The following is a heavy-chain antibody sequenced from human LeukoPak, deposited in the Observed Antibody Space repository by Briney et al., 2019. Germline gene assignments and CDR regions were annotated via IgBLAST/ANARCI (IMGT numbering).Heavy chain of an antibody. Sequence: GGSLRLSCAASGITFSNFAMSWVRQAPGKGLEWVSLIIGSSGDTFYADSVKGRFTISRDNSKNRLYLQMNSLRAEDTALYYCAKGAHDHIEMGYFDSWSQGTLVTVTT. CDR2: IIGSSGDT. CDR1: GITFSNFA. V-gene: IGHV3-23*01. D-gene: IGHD5-24*01. J-gene: IGHJ4*02. CDR3: AKGAHDHIEMGYFDS.